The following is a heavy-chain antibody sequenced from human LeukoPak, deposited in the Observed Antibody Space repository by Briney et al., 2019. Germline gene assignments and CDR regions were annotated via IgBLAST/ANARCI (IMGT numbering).Heavy chain of an antibody. Sequence: PGGSLGLSCAASGFTFSSYEMNWVRQAPGKGLEWVSYISSSGSTIYYADSVKGRFTISRDNAKNSLYLQMNSLRAEDTAVYYCARGASGWLYYFDYWGQGTLVTVSS. CDR1: GFTFSSYE. D-gene: IGHD6-19*01. V-gene: IGHV3-48*03. CDR3: ARGASGWLYYFDY. CDR2: ISSSGSTI. J-gene: IGHJ4*02.